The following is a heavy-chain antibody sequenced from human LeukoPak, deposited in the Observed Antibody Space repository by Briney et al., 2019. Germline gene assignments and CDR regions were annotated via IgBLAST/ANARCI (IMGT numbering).Heavy chain of an antibody. D-gene: IGHD3-22*01. V-gene: IGHV4-59*12. CDR1: GGSIGSYY. CDR3: ARGIDSSGYAFDY. J-gene: IGHJ4*02. CDR2: ISNSGST. Sequence: SETLSLTCTVSGGSIGSYYWTWIRQPPGKGLECIGYISNSGSTNYNPSLKSRVTMSVDTSKNQFSLKLSSVTAADTAVYYCARGIDSSGYAFDYWGQGTLVTVSS.